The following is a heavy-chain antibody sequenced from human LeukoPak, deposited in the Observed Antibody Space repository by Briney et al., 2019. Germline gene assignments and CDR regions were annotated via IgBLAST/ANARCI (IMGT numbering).Heavy chain of an antibody. D-gene: IGHD2-2*01. CDR1: GYTFSSYA. V-gene: IGHV1-3*01. J-gene: IGHJ6*02. Sequence: ASVKVSCKASGYTFSSYAMHWVRQAPGQRLEWMGWINAGNGNTKYSQKLQGRVTITRDTSASTAYMELSSLRSEDTAVYYCASSITLGYCTSTSCYGNDYYYGMDVWGQGTTVTVSS. CDR3: ASSITLGYCTSTSCYGNDYYYGMDV. CDR2: INAGNGNT.